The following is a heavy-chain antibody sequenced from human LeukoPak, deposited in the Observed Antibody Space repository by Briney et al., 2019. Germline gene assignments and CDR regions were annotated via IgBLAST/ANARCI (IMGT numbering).Heavy chain of an antibody. CDR2: ISGSGDST. V-gene: IGHV3-23*01. D-gene: IGHD6-19*01. Sequence: AGGSLRLSCADSEFTFSSCTVNWVRQAPGKGLEWVSTISGSGDSTYYADSVRGRFTIFRDSSKNMVFLQMNSLSAADTAVYFCAKDREQGVASASAFDYWGQGTLVTVSS. CDR1: EFTFSSCT. CDR3: AKDREQGVASASAFDY. J-gene: IGHJ4*02.